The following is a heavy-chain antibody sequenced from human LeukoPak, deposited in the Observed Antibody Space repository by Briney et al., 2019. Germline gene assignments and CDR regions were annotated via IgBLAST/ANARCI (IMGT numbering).Heavy chain of an antibody. Sequence: GGSLRLSCAASGFTFSSYGMHWVRQAPGKGLEWVAFIRYDGSNKYYADSVKGRFTISRANSKNTLYLQMNSLRAEDTSVYYCARGARVATIDYWGQGTLVTVSS. D-gene: IGHD5-12*01. CDR1: GFTFSSYG. CDR2: IRYDGSNK. CDR3: ARGARVATIDY. V-gene: IGHV3-30*02. J-gene: IGHJ4*02.